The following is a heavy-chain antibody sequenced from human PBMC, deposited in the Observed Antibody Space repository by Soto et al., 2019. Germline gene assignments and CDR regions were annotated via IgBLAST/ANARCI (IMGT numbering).Heavy chain of an antibody. Sequence: GASVKVSCKASGYTFTSYGISWVRQAPGQGLEWMGWISAYNGNTNYAQKLQGRVTMTTDTSTSTAYMELRSLRSDDTAVYYCARDAPVAAVPRDFDYWGQGTLVTVSS. CDR3: ARDAPVAAVPRDFDY. CDR2: ISAYNGNT. D-gene: IGHD6-13*01. V-gene: IGHV1-18*01. J-gene: IGHJ4*02. CDR1: GYTFTSYG.